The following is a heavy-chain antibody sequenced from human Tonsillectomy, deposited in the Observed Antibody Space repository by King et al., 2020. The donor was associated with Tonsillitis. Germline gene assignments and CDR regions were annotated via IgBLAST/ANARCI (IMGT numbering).Heavy chain of an antibody. V-gene: IGHV3-30*02. Sequence: VQLVESGGGVVQSGGSLRLSCAASGFTFSSYGMTWVRQAPGKGLEWVAFIPYHGTNTYYADAVKGRFTVSRDISNNTVYLQMSSLRAEDTALYYCAKDRDFADYEPLDHWGQGTLVTVSS. J-gene: IGHJ4*02. D-gene: IGHD4-17*01. CDR2: IPYHGTNT. CDR1: GFTFSSYG. CDR3: AKDRDFADYEPLDH.